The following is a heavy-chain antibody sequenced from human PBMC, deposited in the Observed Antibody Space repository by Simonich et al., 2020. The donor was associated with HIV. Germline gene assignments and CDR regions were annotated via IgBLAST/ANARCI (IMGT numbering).Heavy chain of an antibody. CDR1: GYSISSGYY. D-gene: IGHD3-3*01. J-gene: IGHJ4*02. V-gene: IGHV4-38-2*01. CDR3: ARNNFWSGWLFDY. Sequence: QVQLQESGPGLVEPSETLSLTCAVSGYSISSGYYWGWIRQPPGKGLDRIGSIYHSGGNYYTPALKSRVTISVDTSKYQFSLKLSSVTAADTAVYYCARNNFWSGWLFDYWGQGTLVTVSS. CDR2: IYHSGGN.